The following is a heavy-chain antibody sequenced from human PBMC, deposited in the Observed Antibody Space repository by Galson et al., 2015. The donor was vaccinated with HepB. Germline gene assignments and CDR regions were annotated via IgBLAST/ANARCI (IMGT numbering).Heavy chain of an antibody. CDR2: ISGSGGST. V-gene: IGHV3-23*01. CDR1: RFTFSNYV. CDR3: AKNSGSSWFVPYHFDS. J-gene: IGHJ4*02. D-gene: IGHD6-13*01. Sequence: LRLSCAASRFTFSNYVTNWVRQAPGKGLEWVSSISGSGGSTYYAGSVKGRFTISRDNSKNTLYLQMNSLRAEDTAVYYCAKNSGSSWFVPYHFDSWGQGTLVTVSS.